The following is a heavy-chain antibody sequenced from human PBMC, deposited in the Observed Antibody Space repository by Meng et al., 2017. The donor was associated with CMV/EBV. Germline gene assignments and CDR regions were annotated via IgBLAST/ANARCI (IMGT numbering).Heavy chain of an antibody. CDR1: GGPISSYY. CDR3: ARDGAARPSYYYYGMDV. J-gene: IGHJ6*02. Sequence: SETLSLTCTVSGGPISSYYWSWIRQPPGKGLEWIGYIYYSGSTNYNPSLKSRVTISVDTSKNQFSLKLSSVTAADTAVYYCARDGAARPSYYYYGMDVWGQGTTVTVSS. D-gene: IGHD6-6*01. V-gene: IGHV4-59*01. CDR2: IYYSGST.